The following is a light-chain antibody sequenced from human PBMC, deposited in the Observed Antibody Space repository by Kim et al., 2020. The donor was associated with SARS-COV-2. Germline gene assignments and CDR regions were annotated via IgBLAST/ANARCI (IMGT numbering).Light chain of an antibody. V-gene: IGKV1-17*03. CDR1: QDISNY. CDR3: LQHHSYPYT. CDR2: GAS. J-gene: IGKJ2*01. Sequence: DIQMTQSPSAMSASVGDRVTITCRASQDISNYLGWLQQKPGKVPKRLIYGASSLQSGVPSRFSGSGSGTEFTLTISSLQPEDFATYYCLQHHSYPYTFGQGTKLEI.